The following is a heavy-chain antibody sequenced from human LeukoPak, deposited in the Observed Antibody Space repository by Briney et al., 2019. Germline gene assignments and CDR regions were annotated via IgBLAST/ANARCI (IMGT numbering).Heavy chain of an antibody. D-gene: IGHD3-3*01. CDR3: ARFTYYDFWSGYPVDY. V-gene: IGHV1-18*01. CDR2: ISAYNGNT. Sequence: ASVKVSCKASGYTFTSYGISWVRQAPGQGLEWMGWISAYNGNTNYAQKLQGRVTMTTGTSTSTAYMELRSLRSDDTAVYYCARFTYYDFWSGYPVDYWGQGTLVTVSS. CDR1: GYTFTSYG. J-gene: IGHJ4*02.